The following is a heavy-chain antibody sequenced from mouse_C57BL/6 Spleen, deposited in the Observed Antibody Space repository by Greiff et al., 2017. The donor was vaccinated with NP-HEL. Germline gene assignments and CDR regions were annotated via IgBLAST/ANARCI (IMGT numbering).Heavy chain of an antibody. CDR3: ARRARDYALDD. CDR1: GFTFSDYG. J-gene: IGHJ4*01. Sequence: EVKLMESGGGLVKPGGSLKLSCAASGFTFSDYGMHWVRQAPEKGLEWVAYISSGSSTIYYADTVKGRFTISRDNAKNTLFLQMTSLRSEDTAMYYCARRARDYALDDWGQGTSVTVSS. CDR2: ISSGSSTI. V-gene: IGHV5-17*01. D-gene: IGHD3-1*01.